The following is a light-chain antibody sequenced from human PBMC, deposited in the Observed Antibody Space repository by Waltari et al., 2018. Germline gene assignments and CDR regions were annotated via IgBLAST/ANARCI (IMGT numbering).Light chain of an antibody. CDR1: QRVTTK. CDR3: QQYDKWPPWT. Sequence: EIVMTQSPVTLSVSPGERATLSCRASQRVTTKVAWYQQKLGQAPRLLISAASTRATGVPTRFSGSGSGTEFTLTISSLQSEDVAIYYCQQYDKWPPWTFGLGTKVELK. CDR2: AAS. V-gene: IGKV3-15*01. J-gene: IGKJ1*01.